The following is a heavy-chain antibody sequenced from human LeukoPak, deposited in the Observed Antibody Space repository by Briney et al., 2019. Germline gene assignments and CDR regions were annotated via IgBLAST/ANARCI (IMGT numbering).Heavy chain of an antibody. D-gene: IGHD5-24*01. CDR1: GFTFSDYY. V-gene: IGHV3-11*04. CDR3: ARSRRDNYYYYYGMDV. Sequence: GSLRLSCAASGFTFSDYYMTWVRQAPGKGLEWVSNISSSDTTIHYADSVKGRFTISRDNARNSLYLQMNSLRAEDTAVYYCARSRRDNYYYYYGMDVWGQGTTVTVSS. J-gene: IGHJ6*02. CDR2: ISSSDTTI.